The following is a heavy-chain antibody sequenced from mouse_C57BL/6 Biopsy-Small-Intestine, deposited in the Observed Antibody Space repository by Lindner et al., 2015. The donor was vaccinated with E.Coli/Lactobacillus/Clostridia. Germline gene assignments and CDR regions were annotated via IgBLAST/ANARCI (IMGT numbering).Heavy chain of an antibody. Sequence: VQLQESGPGLVAPSQSLSITCTVSGFSLTSYAISWVRQSPGKGLEWLGVIRTGGGTNYNSGLKSRLSISKDNSKSQVFLKMNSLKTDDTARYYCARNPLYYDYDDAMDYWGPGTSVTVSS. CDR2: IRTGGGT. CDR1: GFSLTSYA. D-gene: IGHD2-4*01. J-gene: IGHJ4*01. CDR3: ARNPLYYDYDDAMDY. V-gene: IGHV2-9-1*01.